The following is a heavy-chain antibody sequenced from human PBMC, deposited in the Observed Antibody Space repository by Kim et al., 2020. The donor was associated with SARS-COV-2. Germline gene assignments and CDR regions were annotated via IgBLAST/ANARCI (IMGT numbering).Heavy chain of an antibody. Sequence: SETLSLTCTVSGGSISSYYWSWIRQPPGKGLEWIGYIYYSGSTNYNPSLKSRVTISVDTSKNQFSLKLSSVTAADTAVYYCARVGIVGATTLGWYFDLWGRGTLVTVSS. V-gene: IGHV4-59*13. CDR2: IYYSGST. J-gene: IGHJ2*01. CDR3: ARVGIVGATTLGWYFDL. CDR1: GGSISSYY. D-gene: IGHD1-26*01.